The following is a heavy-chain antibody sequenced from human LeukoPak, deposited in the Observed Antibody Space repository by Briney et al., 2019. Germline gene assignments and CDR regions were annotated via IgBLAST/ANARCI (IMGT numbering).Heavy chain of an antibody. CDR3: ARARGYSSSWRSFDY. J-gene: IGHJ4*02. CDR1: GGSFSGYY. CDR2: INHSGST. Sequence: SETLSLTCAVYGGSFSGYYWSWIRQPPGKGLEWIGEINHSGSTNYNPSLKSRATISVDTSKNQFSLKLSSVTAADTAVYYCARARGYSSSWRSFDYWGQGTLVTVSS. D-gene: IGHD6-13*01. V-gene: IGHV4-34*01.